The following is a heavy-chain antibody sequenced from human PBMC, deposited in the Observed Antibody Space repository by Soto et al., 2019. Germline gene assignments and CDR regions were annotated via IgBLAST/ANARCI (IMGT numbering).Heavy chain of an antibody. D-gene: IGHD2-15*01. CDR3: ASGGSGIDY. V-gene: IGHV3-21*01. J-gene: IGHJ4*02. CDR2: ISSSSSYI. CDR1: GFTFSSYS. Sequence: AGGSLRLSCAASGFTFSSYSMNWVRQAPGKGLEWVSSISSSSSYIYYADSVKGRFTISKDNAKNSLYLQMNSLRAEDTAVYYCASGGSGIDYWGQGTLVTVSS.